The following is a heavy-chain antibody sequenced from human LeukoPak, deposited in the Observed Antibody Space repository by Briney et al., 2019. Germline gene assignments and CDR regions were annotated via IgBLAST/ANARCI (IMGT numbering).Heavy chain of an antibody. CDR2: MNPNSGNT. CDR1: GHTFTIYD. D-gene: IGHD1-26*01. CDR3: ARAAVGATDY. J-gene: IGHJ4*02. V-gene: IGHV1-8*03. Sequence: ASVNVSSTASGHTFTIYDINWVRQATGQGLEWMGWMNPNSGNTGYAQKCQGRVTITRNTSISTAHMELSSLRSEDTAVYYCARAAVGATDYWGQGTLVTVSS.